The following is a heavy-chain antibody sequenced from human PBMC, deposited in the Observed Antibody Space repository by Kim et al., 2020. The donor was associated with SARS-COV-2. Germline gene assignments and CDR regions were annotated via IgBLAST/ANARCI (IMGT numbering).Heavy chain of an antibody. V-gene: IGHV4-31*03. CDR1: GGSISSGGYY. CDR3: ARELGLVDYYGSGSHIDY. Sequence: SETLSLTCTVSGGSISSGGYYWSWIRQHPGKGLEWIGYIYYSGSTYYNPSLKSRVTISVDTSKNQFSLKLSSVTAADTAVYYCARELGLVDYYGSGSHIDYWGQGTLVTVSS. J-gene: IGHJ4*02. D-gene: IGHD3-10*01. CDR2: IYYSGST.